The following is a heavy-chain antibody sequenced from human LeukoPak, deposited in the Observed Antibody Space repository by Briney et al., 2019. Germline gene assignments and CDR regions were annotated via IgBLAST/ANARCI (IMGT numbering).Heavy chain of an antibody. V-gene: IGHV3-48*01. CDR1: GFTFSSYS. J-gene: IGHJ4*02. D-gene: IGHD1-7*01. CDR2: ISSSSSTI. Sequence: GGFLRLSCAASGFTFSSYSMNWVRQAPGKGLEWVSYISSSSSTIYYADSVRGRFTISRDNAKNSLYLQMNSLRAEDTAVYYCARSGTTDDYRGQGTLVTVSS. CDR3: ARSGTTDDY.